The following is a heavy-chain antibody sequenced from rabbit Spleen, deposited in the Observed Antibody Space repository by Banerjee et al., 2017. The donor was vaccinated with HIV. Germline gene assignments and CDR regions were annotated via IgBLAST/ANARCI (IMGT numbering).Heavy chain of an antibody. CDR1: GFSFSSIYW. CDR3: ARNYYNYNYAGNL. Sequence: QEQLVESGGGLVQPEGSLTLTCTASGFSFSSIYWICWVRQAPGKGLEWIACIYGGSSGSTYYASWAKGRFTISKTSSSAVTLQMTSLTAADTATYFCARNYYNYNYAGNLWGPGTLVTVS. CDR2: IYGGSSGST. D-gene: IGHD6-1*01. J-gene: IGHJ4*01. V-gene: IGHV1S45*01.